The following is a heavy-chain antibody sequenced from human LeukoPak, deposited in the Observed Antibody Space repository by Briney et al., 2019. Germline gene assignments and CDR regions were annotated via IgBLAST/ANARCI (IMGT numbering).Heavy chain of an antibody. CDR3: AGRRSCTSCYVTFDY. D-gene: IGHD2-2*01. CDR2: ITQSGST. Sequence: SETLSLTCAVYGGSFSDYYWSWIRQPPGKGLEWIGEITQSGSTNYNPSLKSRVTISVDTSKNQFSLKLSSVTAADTAVYYCAGRRSCTSCYVTFDYWGQGTLVTVSS. CDR1: GGSFSDYY. J-gene: IGHJ4*02. V-gene: IGHV4-34*01.